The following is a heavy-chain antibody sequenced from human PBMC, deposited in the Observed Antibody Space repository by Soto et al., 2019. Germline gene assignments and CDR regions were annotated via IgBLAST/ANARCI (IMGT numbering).Heavy chain of an antibody. CDR1: GFTFSSYA. D-gene: IGHD2-8*01. V-gene: IGHV3-23*01. Sequence: GGSLRLSCAASGFTFSSYAMSWVRQAPGKGLEWVSAISGSGGSTYYADSVKGRFTISRDNSKNTLYLQMNSLRAEDTAVYYCAKDPRTLDCTNGVCYYYYYGMDVWGQGTTVTVSS. CDR3: AKDPRTLDCTNGVCYYYYYGMDV. CDR2: ISGSGGST. J-gene: IGHJ6*02.